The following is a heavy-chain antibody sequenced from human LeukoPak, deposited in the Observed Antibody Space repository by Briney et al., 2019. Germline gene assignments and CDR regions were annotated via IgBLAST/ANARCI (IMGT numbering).Heavy chain of an antibody. Sequence: ASVKVSCKASGYTFTGYYMHWVRQAPGQGLEWMGWINPNSGGTNYAQKFQGRVTMTRDTSISTAYMELSRLRSDDTAVYYCAGGGYSYGFRFAFDIWGQGTMVTVSS. J-gene: IGHJ3*02. CDR2: INPNSGGT. V-gene: IGHV1-2*02. CDR3: AGGGYSYGFRFAFDI. D-gene: IGHD5-18*01. CDR1: GYTFTGYY.